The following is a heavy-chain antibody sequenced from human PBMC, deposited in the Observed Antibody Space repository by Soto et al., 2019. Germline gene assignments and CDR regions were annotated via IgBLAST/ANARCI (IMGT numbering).Heavy chain of an antibody. D-gene: IGHD7-27*01. V-gene: IGHV1-69*01. CDR1: GGTFSSYA. CDR3: ARDTSKKLGFDY. CDR2: VVPILDTA. Sequence: QVQLVQSGAAMKKPGSSVKVSCKASGGTFSSYAISWMRQAPGQGLEWMGGVVPILDTANYAQKFQGRVTITADESTSTAYMELNSLRFEDTAVYYCARDTSKKLGFDYWGQGTLVTVSS. J-gene: IGHJ4*02.